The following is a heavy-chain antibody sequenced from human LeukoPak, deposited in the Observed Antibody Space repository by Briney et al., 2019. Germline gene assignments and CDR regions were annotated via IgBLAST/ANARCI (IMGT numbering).Heavy chain of an antibody. CDR3: AKDSSDYYFDY. CDR1: GFTFSSYA. Sequence: QPGGSLRLSCAASGFTFSSYAMHWVRQAPGKGLEWVAVISYDGSNKYYADSVKGRFTISRDNSKNTLYVQMNSLRADDTAVYYCAKDSSDYYFDYWGQGTLDTVSS. D-gene: IGHD3-22*01. J-gene: IGHJ4*02. CDR2: ISYDGSNK. V-gene: IGHV3-30*04.